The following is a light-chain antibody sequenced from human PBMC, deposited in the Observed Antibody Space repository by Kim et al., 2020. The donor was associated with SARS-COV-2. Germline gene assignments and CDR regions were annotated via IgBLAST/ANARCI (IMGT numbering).Light chain of an antibody. V-gene: IGKV1-39*01. CDR3: QHSYNTPWT. CDR2: TTS. Sequence: ASVGDRVTITCRASQSISSSLSWYQQKPGNAPKLLIYTTSSLQSGVPSRFSGSGSGTDFTLTISGLQPEDSATYFCQHSYNTPWTFGQGTKVEIK. CDR1: QSISSS. J-gene: IGKJ1*01.